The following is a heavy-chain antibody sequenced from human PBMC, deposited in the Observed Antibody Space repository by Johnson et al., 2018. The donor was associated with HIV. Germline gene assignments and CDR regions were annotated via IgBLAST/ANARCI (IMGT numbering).Heavy chain of an antibody. V-gene: IGHV3-30*03. CDR2: ITYDGSNK. Sequence: QMQLVESGGGVVQPGRSLRLSCAASGFAFSSYGIHWVRQAPGKGLEWVAVITYDGSNKDYADSVKGRFTISRDNSKNTLYLQMNSLRAEDTAVYYCARSGRIHNNGWYWGGAFDIWGQGTMVTVSS. D-gene: IGHD6-19*01. CDR3: ARSGRIHNNGWYWGGAFDI. J-gene: IGHJ3*02. CDR1: GFAFSSYG.